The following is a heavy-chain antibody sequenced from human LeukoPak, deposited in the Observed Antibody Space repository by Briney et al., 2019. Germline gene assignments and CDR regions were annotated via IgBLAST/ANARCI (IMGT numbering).Heavy chain of an antibody. V-gene: IGHV3-23*01. CDR2: ISGSGGST. D-gene: IGHD3-16*01. CDR3: AKVGEIWATPAYFDY. CDR1: GFNFSSYA. J-gene: IGHJ4*02. Sequence: GESLRHSCAASGFNFSSYAMIWVPQAPGKGLEWVSAISGSGGSTYYADSVKGRFTISRDNSKNTLYLQMNSLRAEDTAVYYCAKVGEIWATPAYFDYWGQGTLVTVSS.